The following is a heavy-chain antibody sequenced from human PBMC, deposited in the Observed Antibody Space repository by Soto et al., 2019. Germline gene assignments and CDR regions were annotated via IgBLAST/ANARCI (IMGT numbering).Heavy chain of an antibody. CDR3: ARQLGTVTNLDY. CDR1: GYAFDSNW. D-gene: IGHD4-4*01. Sequence: LWESLKIACQGSGYAFDSNWIGWVLRMPGKGLEWMGIIYPGDSDTRYSPSFQGQVTISADKSISTAYLQWSSLKASDTAMYYCARQLGTVTNLDYWGQGTLVTVSS. V-gene: IGHV5-51*01. J-gene: IGHJ4*02. CDR2: IYPGDSDT.